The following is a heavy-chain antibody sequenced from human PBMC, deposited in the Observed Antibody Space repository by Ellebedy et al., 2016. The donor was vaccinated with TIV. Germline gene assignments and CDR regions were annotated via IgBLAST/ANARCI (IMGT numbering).Heavy chain of an antibody. D-gene: IGHD3-10*01. J-gene: IGHJ5*02. CDR1: GGSISSSSYY. Sequence: SETLSLTCTVSGGSISSSSYYWGWIRQPPGKGLEWIGSIYYSGSTYYNPSLKSRVTISVDTSKNQFSLKLSSVTAADTAVYYCARCRPGRYYGSGRWFDPWGQGTLVTVSS. V-gene: IGHV4-39*07. CDR3: ARCRPGRYYGSGRWFDP. CDR2: IYYSGST.